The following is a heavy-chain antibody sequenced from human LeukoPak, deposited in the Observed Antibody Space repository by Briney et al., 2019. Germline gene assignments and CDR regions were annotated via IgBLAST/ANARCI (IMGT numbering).Heavy chain of an antibody. CDR3: ARVYSSSSAFDY. D-gene: IGHD6-6*01. Sequence: GSLRLSCAASGFTFSSYAMHWVRQAPGKGLEWVAVISYDGSNKYYADSVKGRFTISRDNSKNTLYLQMNSLRAEDTAVYYCARVYSSSSAFDYWGQGTLVTVSS. CDR1: GFTFSSYA. CDR2: ISYDGSNK. J-gene: IGHJ4*02. V-gene: IGHV3-30-3*01.